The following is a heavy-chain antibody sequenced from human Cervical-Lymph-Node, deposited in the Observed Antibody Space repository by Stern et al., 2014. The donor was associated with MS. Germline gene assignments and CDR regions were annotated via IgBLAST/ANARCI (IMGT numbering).Heavy chain of an antibody. Sequence: EVQLVQSGGGLVQPGGSLRLSCAASGFTFRSYWMSWVRQAPGKGLEWVANIKQDGSEKFYVDSVKGRFTISRDNAKNSLYLQMNSLRVEDTAVYYCASYSSGLFDYWGQGTLVTVSS. D-gene: IGHD6-19*01. CDR3: ASYSSGLFDY. V-gene: IGHV3-7*01. J-gene: IGHJ4*02. CDR1: GFTFRSYW. CDR2: IKQDGSEK.